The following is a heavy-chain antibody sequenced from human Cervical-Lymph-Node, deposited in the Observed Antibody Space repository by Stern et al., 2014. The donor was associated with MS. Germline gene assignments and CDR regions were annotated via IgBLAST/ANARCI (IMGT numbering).Heavy chain of an antibody. V-gene: IGHV1-3*01. CDR2: INGDNGNT. CDR1: GYSFISHA. CDR3: ARAGYCRPSTCSDAFDI. D-gene: IGHD2-15*01. J-gene: IGHJ3*02. Sequence: QVQLVQSGAEVKDPGASVKVSCKASGYSFISHAMHWVRQAPGQTFEWMGWINGDNGNTKYSQKLQGRVTITRAKNTSTAYMEFSSLTSEDTAVYYCARAGYCRPSTCSDAFDIWGQGTMVTVSS.